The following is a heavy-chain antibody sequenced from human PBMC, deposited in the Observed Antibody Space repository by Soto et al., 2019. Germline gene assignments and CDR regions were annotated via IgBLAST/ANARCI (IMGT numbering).Heavy chain of an antibody. Sequence: SETLSLTCTVSGGSISSSSYYWGWIRQPPGKGLEWIGSIYYSGSTYYNPSLKSRVTISVDTSKNQFSLKLSSVTAADTAVYYCARGNTGQFDWLPRRHYYYYYYMDVWGKGTTVTVSS. J-gene: IGHJ6*03. CDR3: ARGNTGQFDWLPRRHYYYYYYMDV. D-gene: IGHD3-9*01. CDR1: GGSISSSSYY. CDR2: IYYSGST. V-gene: IGHV4-39*01.